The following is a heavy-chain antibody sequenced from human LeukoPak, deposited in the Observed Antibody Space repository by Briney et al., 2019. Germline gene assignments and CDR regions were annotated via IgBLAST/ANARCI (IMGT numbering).Heavy chain of an antibody. CDR3: AKRPRVTMVRGVIRPYYFDY. CDR2: ISGSGGST. D-gene: IGHD3-10*01. J-gene: IGHJ4*02. V-gene: IGHV3-23*01. Sequence: PGGSLRLSCAASGFTFSSYAMSWVRQAPGKGLEWVSAISGSGGSTYYADSVKGRFTISRDNSKNTLYLQMSSLRAEDTAVYYCAKRPRVTMVRGVIRPYYFDYWGQGTLVTVSS. CDR1: GFTFSSYA.